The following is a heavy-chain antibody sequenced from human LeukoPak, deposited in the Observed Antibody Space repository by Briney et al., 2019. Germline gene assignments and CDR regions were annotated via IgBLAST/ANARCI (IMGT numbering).Heavy chain of an antibody. CDR3: ARYDGSAYMFDY. CDR2: IYYSGT. J-gene: IGHJ4*02. Sequence: SETLSLTCTVSGGSISTYYWSWIRQPPGKGLEWIGYIYYSGTTYNPSLESRVTMSEDTSKNQFSLKLSSVTAADTAVYYCARYDGSAYMFDYWGQGTLVTVSS. D-gene: IGHD3-22*01. V-gene: IGHV4-59*01. CDR1: GGSISTYY.